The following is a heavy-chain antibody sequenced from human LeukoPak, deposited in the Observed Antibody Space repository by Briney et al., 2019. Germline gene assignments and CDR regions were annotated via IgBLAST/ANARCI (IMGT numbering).Heavy chain of an antibody. V-gene: IGHV3-33*01. J-gene: IGHJ4*02. Sequence: GRSLRLSCAAFGFTFSTYGMQWVRQAPGKGLEWVAVIWFDGSNKYYADSVKGRFTISRDNSKNTLYLQMNSLRAEDTALYYCARNSPPYFFGSGSLWGQGTLVTVSS. CDR1: GFTFSTYG. CDR2: IWFDGSNK. CDR3: ARNSPPYFFGSGSL. D-gene: IGHD3-10*01.